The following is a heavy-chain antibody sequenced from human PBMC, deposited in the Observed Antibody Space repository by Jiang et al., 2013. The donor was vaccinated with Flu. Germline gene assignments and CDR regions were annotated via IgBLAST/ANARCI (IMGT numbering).Heavy chain of an antibody. CDR3: ARHEPRDPWFGEFAYYFDY. V-gene: IGHV4-39*01. Sequence: GSGLVKPSETLSLTCTVSGGSISSSSYYWGWIRQPPGKGLEWIGSIYYSGSTYYNPSLKSRVTISVDTSKNQFSLKLSSVTAADTAVYYCARHEPRDPWFGEFAYYFDYWGQGTLVTVSS. CDR2: IYYSGST. J-gene: IGHJ4*02. D-gene: IGHD3-10*01. CDR1: GGSISSSSYY.